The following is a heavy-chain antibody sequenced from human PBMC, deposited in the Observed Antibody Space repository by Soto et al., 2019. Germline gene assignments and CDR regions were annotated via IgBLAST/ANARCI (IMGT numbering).Heavy chain of an antibody. D-gene: IGHD3-10*01. Sequence: PSQTLSLTCVISGDSVSIYSGAWNWIRQSPSRGLEWLGRTYYRSKWYNDYAVSVKGRITINPDTSNNQFSLQLNSVTPDDTAVYYCARQYGSGSPGGYHNWFDPWGQGTLVTVSS. CDR3: ARQYGSGSPGGYHNWFDP. CDR2: TYYRSKWYN. CDR1: GDSVSIYSGA. V-gene: IGHV6-1*01. J-gene: IGHJ5*02.